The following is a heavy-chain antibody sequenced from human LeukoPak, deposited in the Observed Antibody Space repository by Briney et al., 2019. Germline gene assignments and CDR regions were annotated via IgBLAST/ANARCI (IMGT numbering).Heavy chain of an antibody. CDR2: MYYSGST. V-gene: IGHV4-61*03. CDR3: ARGGWSLDL. J-gene: IGHJ2*01. Sequence: SETLSLTCTVSGASVRSGSYYWSWIRQPPGKGLEWIGYMYYSGSTNYNPSLKSRVTISIDTSKNYFSLRLTSVTAGDTAVYYCARGGWSLDLWGRGTLVTVSS. CDR1: GASVRSGSYY.